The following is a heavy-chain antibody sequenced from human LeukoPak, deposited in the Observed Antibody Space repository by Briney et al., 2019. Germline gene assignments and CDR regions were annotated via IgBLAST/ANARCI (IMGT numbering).Heavy chain of an antibody. CDR1: GFTFSSYS. Sequence: GGSLRLSCAASGFTFSSYSMNWVRQARGKGLEWVSSITTRSSYIYYADSVKGRFTISRDDAKSSLYLQMSSLRAEDTAVYYCARDPAAAGSVWLDPWGQGILVTVSS. CDR2: ITTRSSYI. V-gene: IGHV3-21*01. D-gene: IGHD6-13*01. J-gene: IGHJ5*02. CDR3: ARDPAAAGSVWLDP.